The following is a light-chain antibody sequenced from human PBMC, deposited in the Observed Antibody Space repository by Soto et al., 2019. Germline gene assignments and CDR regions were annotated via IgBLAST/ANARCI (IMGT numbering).Light chain of an antibody. J-gene: IGKJ2*01. V-gene: IGKV3-20*01. CDR1: QTISSSY. CDR3: QQYGGSPPYT. CDR2: GAS. Sequence: VLTQSPGTLSLSPGERATISCRASQTISSSYLAWYQHKPGQAPRLLIYGASSRATGIPHRFSGSGSGTDFTLTISILEPEDCGVYYCQQYGGSPPYTFGQGTRLEIK.